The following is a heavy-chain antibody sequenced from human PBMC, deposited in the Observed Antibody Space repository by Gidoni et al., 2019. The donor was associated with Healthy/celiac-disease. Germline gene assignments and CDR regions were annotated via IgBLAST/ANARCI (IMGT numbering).Heavy chain of an antibody. CDR3: ARHPKFYSSGWYVDY. J-gene: IGHJ4*02. D-gene: IGHD6-19*01. CDR1: GGSISSSSYY. V-gene: IGHV4-39*01. CDR2: IYYSGST. Sequence: GLVKPSETLSLTCTVSGGSISSSSYYWGWIRQPPGKGLEWIGSIYYSGSTYYNPSLKSRVTISVDTSKNQFSLKLSSVTAADTAVYYCARHPKFYSSGWYVDYWGQGTLVTVSS.